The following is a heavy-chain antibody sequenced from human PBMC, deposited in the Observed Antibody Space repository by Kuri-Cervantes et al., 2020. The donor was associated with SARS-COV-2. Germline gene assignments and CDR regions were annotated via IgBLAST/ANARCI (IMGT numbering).Heavy chain of an antibody. CDR3: ARVGYSYGNWGPIDY. CDR2: ISSSGSTI. Sequence: GESLKISCAASGFTFSSYEMNWVRQAPGKGLEWVSYISSSGSTIYYADSVKGRFTISRDNAKNSLYLQMNSLRAEDTAVYYCARVGYSYGNWGPIDYWGQGTLVTVSS. J-gene: IGHJ4*02. V-gene: IGHV3-48*03. CDR1: GFTFSSYE. D-gene: IGHD5-18*01.